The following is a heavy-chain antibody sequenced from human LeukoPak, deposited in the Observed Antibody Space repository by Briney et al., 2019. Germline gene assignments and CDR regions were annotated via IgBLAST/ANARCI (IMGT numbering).Heavy chain of an antibody. D-gene: IGHD2-8*01. J-gene: IGHJ5*02. CDR3: ARIRCGSGPEICYNH. Sequence: SETLSLTCAVSGVSLTDYYWSWIRQSPGKGLEWIGEVSPDGYDKYNPSLKSRVSISVGRSENQLSLRMSSVTAADTAIDYCARIRCGSGPEICYNHWAQGSLVTVSS. CDR1: GVSLTDYY. V-gene: IGHV4-34*01. CDR2: VSPDGYD.